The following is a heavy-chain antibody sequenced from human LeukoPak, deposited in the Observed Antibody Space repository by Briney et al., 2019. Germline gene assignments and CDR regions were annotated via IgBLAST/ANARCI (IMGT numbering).Heavy chain of an antibody. Sequence: PSETLSLTCTVSGGSISSSSYYWGWIRQPPGKGLEWIGSIHHSGSTYYNPSLKSRVTISVDTSKNQFSLKLSSVSAADTAVYYCAREWLRPSDAFDIWGQGTMVTVSS. CDR1: GGSISSSSYY. CDR2: IHHSGST. J-gene: IGHJ3*02. D-gene: IGHD5-12*01. V-gene: IGHV4-39*07. CDR3: AREWLRPSDAFDI.